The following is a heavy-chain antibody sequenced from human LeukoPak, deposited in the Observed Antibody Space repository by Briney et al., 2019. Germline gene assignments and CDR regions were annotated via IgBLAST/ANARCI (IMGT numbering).Heavy chain of an antibody. CDR3: AKGYYYYDSSGYQYYFDY. CDR2: IRYDGSNK. Sequence: SGGSLRLSCAASGFTFSSRGMHWVRQAPGKGLEWVAFIRYDGSNKYYADSVKGRFIISRDNSKNTLYLQMHSLRAEDTAVYYCAKGYYYYDSSGYQYYFDYWGQGTLVTVSS. J-gene: IGHJ4*02. V-gene: IGHV3-30*02. CDR1: GFTFSSRG. D-gene: IGHD3-22*01.